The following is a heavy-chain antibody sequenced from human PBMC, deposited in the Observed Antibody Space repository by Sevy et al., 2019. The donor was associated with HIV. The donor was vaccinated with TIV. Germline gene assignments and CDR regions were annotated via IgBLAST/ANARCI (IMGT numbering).Heavy chain of an antibody. D-gene: IGHD3-22*01. V-gene: IGHV4-30-4*01. Sequence: SETLSLTCTVSGGSISSGDYYWSWIRQPPGKGLEWIGYIYYSGSTYYNPSLKSRVTISVDTSKNQFSLKLSSVTAADTAVYYCARDWYYYDSSGYWAYYFDYWGQGTLVTVSS. CDR1: GGSISSGDYY. CDR3: ARDWYYYDSSGYWAYYFDY. J-gene: IGHJ4*02. CDR2: IYYSGST.